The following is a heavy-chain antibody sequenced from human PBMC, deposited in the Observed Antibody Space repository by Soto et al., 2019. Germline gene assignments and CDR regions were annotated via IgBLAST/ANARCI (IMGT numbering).Heavy chain of an antibody. CDR3: ARVLVPAAALRLYYYYGMYV. V-gene: IGHV1-69*13. D-gene: IGHD2-2*01. Sequence: SVKVSCKASGGTFSSYAISWVRQAPGQGLEWMGGIIPIFGTANYAQKFQGRVTITADESTSTAYMELSSLRSEDTAVYYCARVLVPAAALRLYYYYGMYVWGQGTTVTVSS. CDR1: GGTFSSYA. J-gene: IGHJ6*02. CDR2: IIPIFGTA.